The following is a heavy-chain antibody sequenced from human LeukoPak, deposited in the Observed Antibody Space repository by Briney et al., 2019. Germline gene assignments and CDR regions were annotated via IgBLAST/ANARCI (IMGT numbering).Heavy chain of an antibody. CDR2: IYYSWST. CDR1: GGSISSYY. J-gene: IGHJ6*02. Sequence: SETLSLTCTVSGGSISSYYWSWIRQPPGKGLEWIGYIYYSWSTNYNPSLKSRVTISVDTSKNQFSLKLSSVTAADTAVYYCARESSFLTGYYRYYYGMDVWGQGTTVTVSS. D-gene: IGHD3-9*01. CDR3: ARESSFLTGYYRYYYGMDV. V-gene: IGHV4-59*01.